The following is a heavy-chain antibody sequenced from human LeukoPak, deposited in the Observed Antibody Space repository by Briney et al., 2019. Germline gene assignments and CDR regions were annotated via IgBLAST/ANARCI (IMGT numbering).Heavy chain of an antibody. Sequence: GSLRLSCAASGFTVSSNYMSWVRQAPGKGLEWVSVIYSGGSTYYADSVKGRFTISRDNSKNTLYLQMNSLRAEDTAVYYCAREDLQDAFDIWGQGTMVTVSS. J-gene: IGHJ3*02. CDR1: GFTVSSNY. CDR2: IYSGGST. D-gene: IGHD4-11*01. CDR3: AREDLQDAFDI. V-gene: IGHV3-53*01.